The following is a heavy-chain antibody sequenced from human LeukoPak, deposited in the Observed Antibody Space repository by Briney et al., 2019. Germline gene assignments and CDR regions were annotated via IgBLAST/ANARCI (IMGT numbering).Heavy chain of an antibody. CDR2: IRHDGSKK. J-gene: IGHJ4*02. Sequence: PGGSLRLSCAASGSTFSSDGMHWVRQPPGKGLEWVAFIRHDGSKKYYADSVKGRFTTSRDNSKNTLDLQMNSLRPEDTAVYYCAKSGDGYRFDYWGQGTLVTVSS. CDR1: GSTFSSDG. CDR3: AKSGDGYRFDY. D-gene: IGHD5-24*01. V-gene: IGHV3-30*02.